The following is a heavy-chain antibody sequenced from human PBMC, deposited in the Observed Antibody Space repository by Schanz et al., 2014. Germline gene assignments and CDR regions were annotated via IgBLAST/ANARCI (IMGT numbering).Heavy chain of an antibody. D-gene: IGHD3-10*01. J-gene: IGHJ3*02. V-gene: IGHV3-23*01. Sequence: EVQLLESGGGLVQPGGSLRLSCAASGFTLNNAWMNWVRQAPGKGLEWVSALSEGGGGTHYADSVRGRFTISSDSSKNTLYLQMSSLRAEDTAVYYCAKGRFGELSAFDIWGQGTMVTGSS. CDR1: GFTLNNAW. CDR2: LSEGGGGT. CDR3: AKGRFGELSAFDI.